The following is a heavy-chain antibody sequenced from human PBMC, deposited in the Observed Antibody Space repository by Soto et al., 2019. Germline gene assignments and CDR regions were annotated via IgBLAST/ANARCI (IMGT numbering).Heavy chain of an antibody. Sequence: SETLSLTCAVYGGSFSGYYWTWIRQPPGTGLEWIGEINHSGSTNYNPSLKSRVTISVDASKNQFSLKLTSVTAADTAVYYCARGKGYCISTSCSTYGMDVWGQGTTVTVSS. CDR1: GGSFSGYY. V-gene: IGHV4-34*01. J-gene: IGHJ6*02. D-gene: IGHD2-2*01. CDR2: INHSGST. CDR3: ARGKGYCISTSCSTYGMDV.